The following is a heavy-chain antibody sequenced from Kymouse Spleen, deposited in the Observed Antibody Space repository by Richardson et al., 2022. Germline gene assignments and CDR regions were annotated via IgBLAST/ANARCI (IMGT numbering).Heavy chain of an antibody. Sequence: QLQLQESGPGLVKPSETLSLTCTVSGGSISSSSYYWGWIRQPPGKGLEWIGSIYYSGSTYYNPSLKSRVTISVDTSKNQFSLKLSSVTAADTAVYYCARRPITMVRGVFDYWGQGTLVTVSS. CDR2: IYYSGST. CDR1: GGSISSSSYY. CDR3: ARRPITMVRGVFDY. J-gene: IGHJ4*02. D-gene: IGHD3-10*01. V-gene: IGHV4-39*01.